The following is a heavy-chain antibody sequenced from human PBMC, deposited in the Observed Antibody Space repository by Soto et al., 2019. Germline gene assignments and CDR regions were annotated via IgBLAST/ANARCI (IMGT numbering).Heavy chain of an antibody. J-gene: IGHJ3*02. CDR2: IIPIFGTA. CDR1: GYTFTSYG. D-gene: IGHD1-26*01. CDR3: ARDPWGPNPGAFDI. Sequence: SVKVSCKASGYTFTSYGISWVRQAPGQGLEWMGGIIPIFGTANYAQKFQGRVTITADESTSTAYMELSSLRSEDTAVYYCARDPWGPNPGAFDIWGQGTMVTVSS. V-gene: IGHV1-69*13.